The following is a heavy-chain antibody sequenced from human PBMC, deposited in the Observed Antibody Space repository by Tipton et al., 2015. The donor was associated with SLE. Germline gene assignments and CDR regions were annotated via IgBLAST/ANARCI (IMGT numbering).Heavy chain of an antibody. J-gene: IGHJ4*02. V-gene: IGHV4-61*09. CDR2: IHSSGSP. CDR1: GDSITSGNYY. CDR3: ARGSGESFYNS. D-gene: IGHD2-15*01. Sequence: TLSLTCAVSGDSITSGNYYWTWIRQPAGKGLEWIGHIHSSGSPKDNRSLNSRVTISLDTSKNRFSLKLTSVTTADTAVYYCARGSGESFYNSWGQGTRVIVSS.